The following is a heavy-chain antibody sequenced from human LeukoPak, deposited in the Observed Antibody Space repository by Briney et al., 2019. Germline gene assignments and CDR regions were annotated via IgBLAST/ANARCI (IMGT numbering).Heavy chain of an antibody. J-gene: IGHJ3*02. V-gene: IGHV4-39*07. Sequence: PSETLSLTCTVSGGSISSSSYYWGWIRQPPGKGLEWIGSIYYSGSTYYNPSLKSRVTISVDTSKNQFSLKLSSVTAADTAVYYCAKPSGGDRHAFDIWGQGTMVTVSS. CDR3: AKPSGGDRHAFDI. CDR1: GGSISSSSYY. CDR2: IYYSGST. D-gene: IGHD4-17*01.